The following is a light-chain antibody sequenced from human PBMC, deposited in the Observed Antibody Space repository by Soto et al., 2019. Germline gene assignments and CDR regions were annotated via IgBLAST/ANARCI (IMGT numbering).Light chain of an antibody. CDR1: QIISSS. J-gene: IGKJ1*01. Sequence: DIQMTQSPSSLSAFVGDRVTITCRTSQIISSSLNWYQQKPGKAPKLLIYSASSLQSGVPSRFSGSGSGADFTLTISSLQPEDFATYYCQQSYSSPWTFCQGTKVEIK. CDR3: QQSYSSPWT. CDR2: SAS. V-gene: IGKV1-39*01.